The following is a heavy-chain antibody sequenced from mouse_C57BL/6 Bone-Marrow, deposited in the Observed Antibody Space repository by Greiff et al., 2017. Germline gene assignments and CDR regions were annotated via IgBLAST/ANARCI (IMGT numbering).Heavy chain of an antibody. CDR3: ARSGLPFDY. J-gene: IGHJ2*01. D-gene: IGHD2-4*01. Sequence: VQLQQSGAELARPGASVKLSCKASGYTFTSYGISWVKQRTGQGLEWIGEIYPRSGNTYYNQKFKGKATLTVDQSSSKAYMQLNSLTSEDSAVYYSARSGLPFDYWGRGTTLTVSS. CDR1: GYTFTSYG. V-gene: IGHV1-81*01. CDR2: IYPRSGNT.